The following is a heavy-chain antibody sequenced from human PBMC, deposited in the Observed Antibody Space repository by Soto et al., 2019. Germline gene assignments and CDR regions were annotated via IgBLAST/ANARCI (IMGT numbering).Heavy chain of an antibody. V-gene: IGHV3-23*01. J-gene: IGHJ3*02. CDR3: AKATATGGGAFDI. CDR2: ILVGGST. Sequence: SLRLSCEASGFICSSYDMSWVRQAPGKGLEWVSTILVGGSTHYEDSVKGRFTISRDRSKNTVYLEMNSLTAGDTAVYYCAKATATGGGAFDICGQGTMVTVSS. D-gene: IGHD2-8*02. CDR1: GFICSSYD.